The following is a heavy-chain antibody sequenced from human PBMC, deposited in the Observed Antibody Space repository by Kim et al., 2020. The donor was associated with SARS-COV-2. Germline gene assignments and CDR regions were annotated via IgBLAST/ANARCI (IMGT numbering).Heavy chain of an antibody. CDR3: ARDAYVGAYDP. D-gene: IGHD2-21*01. J-gene: IGHJ5*02. V-gene: IGHV3-23*01. CDR1: GFTFSKYV. Sequence: GGSLRLSCEGSGFTFSKYVMTWLRQAPGKGLEWVSGIGGGGGSTSYADSVKGRFTISRDNSKNTLYLQMNSLRAEDTAIYYCARDAYVGAYDPWGQGTLVTVSS. CDR2: IGGGGGST.